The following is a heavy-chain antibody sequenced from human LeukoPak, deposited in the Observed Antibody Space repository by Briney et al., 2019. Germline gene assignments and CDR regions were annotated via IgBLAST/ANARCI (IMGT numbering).Heavy chain of an antibody. D-gene: IGHD2-2*01. Sequence: GGYLRLSCAASGFTFSSYSMNWVRQAPGQGLEWVSSISSSSSYIYYADSVKGRFTISRDNAKNSLYLQMNSLRAEDTAVYYCASYCSSTSCYTCYYGMDVWGKGTTVTVSS. CDR3: ASYCSSTSCYTCYYGMDV. CDR2: ISSSSSYI. V-gene: IGHV3-21*01. CDR1: GFTFSSYS. J-gene: IGHJ6*04.